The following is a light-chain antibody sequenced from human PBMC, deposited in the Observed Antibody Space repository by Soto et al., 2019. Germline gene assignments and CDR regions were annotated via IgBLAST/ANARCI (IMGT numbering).Light chain of an antibody. V-gene: IGLV2-14*01. Sequence: QSALTQPASVSGSPGQSITISCTGTITDIGAYNYVSWYQQHPGKAPKLLIYGVSSRPSGVSNRLSGSKSGNAAYLTISGLQADDEAEYYCSSYTSSITPYVFGTGTKVTVL. CDR1: ITDIGAYNY. CDR3: SSYTSSITPYV. J-gene: IGLJ1*01. CDR2: GVS.